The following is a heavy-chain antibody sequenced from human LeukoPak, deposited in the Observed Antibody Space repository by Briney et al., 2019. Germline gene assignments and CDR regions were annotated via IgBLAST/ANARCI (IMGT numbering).Heavy chain of an antibody. CDR2: ISGGGETT. D-gene: IGHD1-14*01. Sequence: GGSLRLSCAASGFTFSSYGMGWVRQAPGKGLEWVSSISGGGETTYYADSVKGRFPISRDNSKNTLYLQMNSLRAEDTAVYYCARYADGIFYWGQGTLVTVSS. CDR1: GFTFSSYG. V-gene: IGHV3-23*01. J-gene: IGHJ4*02. CDR3: ARYADGIFY.